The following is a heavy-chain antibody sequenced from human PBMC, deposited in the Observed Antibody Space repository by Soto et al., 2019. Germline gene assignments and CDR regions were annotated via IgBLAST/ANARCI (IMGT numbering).Heavy chain of an antibody. CDR2: VFYTGRA. D-gene: IGHD4-4*01. Sequence: EELSLECSVSGGSRGCWWSSWLRKPPGKGLEWIGYVFYTGRANYNASLKSRVSISLDTSNYQFSLKLSSVTAADTAVYYCARDGDGRMTTNPYYYNGMDVWGPGTTVTVSS. CDR1: GGSRGCWW. V-gene: IGHV4-59*01. CDR3: ARDGDGRMTTNPYYYNGMDV. J-gene: IGHJ6*02.